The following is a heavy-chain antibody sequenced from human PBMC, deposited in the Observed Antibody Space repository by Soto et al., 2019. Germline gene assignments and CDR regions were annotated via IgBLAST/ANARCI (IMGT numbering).Heavy chain of an antibody. CDR1: GYFFTSYY. Sequence: SVKVSCKTSGYFFTSYYIHWVRQAPGQGLEWMGWINPNNGGTNSAQKFQGRVTMTSDTSINTAYMEITSLRSDDTALYYCAREVTYGGGSFSLGLWGQGTLVTVSS. CDR3: AREVTYGGGSFSLGL. CDR2: INPNNGGT. V-gene: IGHV1-2*02. J-gene: IGHJ4*02. D-gene: IGHD3-10*01.